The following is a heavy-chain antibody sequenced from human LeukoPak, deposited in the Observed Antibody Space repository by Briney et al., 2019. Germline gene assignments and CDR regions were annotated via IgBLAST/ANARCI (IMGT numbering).Heavy chain of an antibody. Sequence: ASVKVSCKASGYTFTSYDINWVRQATGQGLEWMGWMNPNSGNTGYAQKFQGRVTITADKSTSTAYMELSSLRSEDTAVYYCARADHPRGWIWGQGTMVTVSS. CDR2: MNPNSGNT. J-gene: IGHJ3*02. V-gene: IGHV1-8*01. CDR1: GYTFTSYD. D-gene: IGHD5-24*01. CDR3: ARADHPRGWI.